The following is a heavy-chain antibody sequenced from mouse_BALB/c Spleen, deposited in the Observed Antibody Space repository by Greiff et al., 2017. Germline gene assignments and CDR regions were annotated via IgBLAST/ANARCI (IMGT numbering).Heavy chain of an antibody. D-gene: IGHD2-4*01. V-gene: IGHV1-77*01. CDR1: GYTFTDYV. CDR2: IYPGSGST. J-gene: IGHJ3*01. CDR3: ARRGHRSTMITTESLWFAY. Sequence: LVESGPELVKPGASVKMSCKASGYTFTDYVISWVKQRTGQGLEWIGEIYPGSGSTYYNEKFKGKATLTADKSSNTAYMQLSSLTSEDSAVYFCARRGHRSTMITTESLWFAYWGQGTLVTVSA.